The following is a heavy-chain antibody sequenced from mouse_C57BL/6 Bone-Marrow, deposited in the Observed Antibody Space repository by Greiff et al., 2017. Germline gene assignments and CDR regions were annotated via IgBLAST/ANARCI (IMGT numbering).Heavy chain of an antibody. D-gene: IGHD2-12*01. CDR1: GYTFTNYW. CDR2: MHPNGGSP. Sequence: QVQLQQPGAELVKPGASVKLSCKASGYTFTNYWMHWVKQRPGQGLEWIGMMHPNGGSPDYNEKFKSEATLSVDKSSRTAYMELSSLTSEESAVYCCARSDNYDDYTMDYWGQGTSVTVSS. V-gene: IGHV1-64*01. CDR3: ARSDNYDDYTMDY. J-gene: IGHJ4*01.